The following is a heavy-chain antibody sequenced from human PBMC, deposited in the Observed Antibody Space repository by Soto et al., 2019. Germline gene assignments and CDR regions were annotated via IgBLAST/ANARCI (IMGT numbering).Heavy chain of an antibody. D-gene: IGHD3-16*01. CDR3: ARAMGVWGAYYYYSGMDV. CDR2: VYYSAAT. V-gene: IGHV4-61*01. CDR1: GVSISSVSGDSISNHY. Sequence: QVQLQESGPGLVKPSETLSLTCTVSGVSISSVSGDSISNHYWSWVRQPPGKGLEWIGSVYYSAATNYRGSFNSLVSIALDTSQYRSSLKGRCVCAAYPAVYYCARAMGVWGAYYYYSGMDVWGQVTTVTVSS. J-gene: IGHJ6*02.